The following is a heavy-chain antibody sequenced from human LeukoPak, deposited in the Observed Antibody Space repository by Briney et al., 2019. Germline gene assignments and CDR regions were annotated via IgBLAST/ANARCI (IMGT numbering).Heavy chain of an antibody. D-gene: IGHD3-16*01. CDR1: GGSISSNY. V-gene: IGHV4-59*08. J-gene: IGHJ4*02. CDR3: ARQDDYDLDY. Sequence: PSETLSLTCTVSGGSISSNYWSWIRQPPGKGLEWIGYIYYSGSTNYNPSLKSRVTISVDTSKNQFSLKLSSVTAADTAVYYCARQDDYDLDYWGQGTLVTVSS. CDR2: IYYSGST.